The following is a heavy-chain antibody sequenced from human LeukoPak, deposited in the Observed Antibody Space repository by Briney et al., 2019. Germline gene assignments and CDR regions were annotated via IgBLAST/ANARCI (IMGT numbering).Heavy chain of an antibody. CDR3: AREGGSYYDY. CDR1: GGTFSSYA. J-gene: IGHJ4*02. V-gene: IGHV1-69*04. Sequence: GASVKVSCKASGGTFSSYAISWVRQAPGQGLEWMGRIIPILGIANYAQKFQGRVTITADKSTSTAYMELSSVRSEDTAVYYCAREGGSYYDYWGQGTLVTVSS. CDR2: IIPILGIA. D-gene: IGHD1-26*01.